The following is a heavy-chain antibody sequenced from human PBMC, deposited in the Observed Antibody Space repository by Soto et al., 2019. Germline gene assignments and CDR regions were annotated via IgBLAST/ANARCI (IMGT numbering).Heavy chain of an antibody. D-gene: IGHD3-22*01. CDR3: ARDRRRVRYYYDSSGSRGYGMDV. Sequence: GGSLRLSCAASGFTFSSYSMNWVRQAPGKGLGWVSSISSSSSYIYYADSVKGRFTISRDNAKNSLYLQMNSLRAEDTAVYYCARDRRRVRYYYDSSGSRGYGMDVWGQGTTVTVSS. CDR1: GFTFSSYS. CDR2: ISSSSSYI. V-gene: IGHV3-21*01. J-gene: IGHJ6*02.